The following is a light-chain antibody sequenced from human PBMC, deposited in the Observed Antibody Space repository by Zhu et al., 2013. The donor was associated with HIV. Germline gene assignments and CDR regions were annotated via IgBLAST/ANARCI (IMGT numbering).Light chain of an antibody. CDR2: SAS. Sequence: DIQMTQSPSSLSASVGDRVTITCRSSQDINNYLAWFQKKPGKAPKSLIYSASNLQSGVPSRFSGGGSGTDFTLTISNLQPEDFATYYCQHVNSNAAFGPGTKVDV. J-gene: IGKJ3*01. CDR1: QDINNY. CDR3: QHVNSNAA. V-gene: IGKV1-16*01.